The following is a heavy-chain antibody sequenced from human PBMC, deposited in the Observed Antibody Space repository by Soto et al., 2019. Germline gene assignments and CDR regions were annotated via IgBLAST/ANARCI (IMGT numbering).Heavy chain of an antibody. CDR1: GFTFSSYA. D-gene: IGHD2-15*01. Sequence: QVQLVESGGGVVQPGRSLRLSCAASGFTFSSYAMHWVRQAPGKGLEWVAVVSYDGSNKYYADSVKGRFTISRDNSKNTRYLQMNSLRAEDSAEYYGARVYISSFLLLRGGAFDIWGQGTMVTVSS. CDR3: ARVYISSFLLLRGGAFDI. J-gene: IGHJ3*02. V-gene: IGHV3-30-3*01. CDR2: VSYDGSNK.